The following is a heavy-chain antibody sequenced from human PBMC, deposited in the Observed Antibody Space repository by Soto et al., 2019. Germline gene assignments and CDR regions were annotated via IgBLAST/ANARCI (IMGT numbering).Heavy chain of an antibody. CDR3: ARDLGGTRTNWFDP. Sequence: QVQLQESGPGLVKPSQTLSLTCTVSGGSISSGGYYWSWIRQHPGKGLEWIGYIYYSGSTYYNPSLKSRVTISVDSAKNPYSLKRSSVTAADTAVYYCARDLGGTRTNWFDPWGQGTLVTVSS. V-gene: IGHV4-31*03. CDR1: GGSISSGGYY. CDR2: IYYSGST. J-gene: IGHJ5*02. D-gene: IGHD2-15*01.